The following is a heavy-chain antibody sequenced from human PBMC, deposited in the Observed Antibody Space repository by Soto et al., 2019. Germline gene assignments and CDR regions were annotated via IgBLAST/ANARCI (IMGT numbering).Heavy chain of an antibody. D-gene: IGHD3-3*01. CDR3: ARVGGTIFGVVTMHYYGMDV. CDR2: IYYSGST. Sequence: SETLSLTCTVSGGSISSGDYYWSWIRQPPGKGLEWIGYIYYSGSTYYNPSLKSRVTISVDTSKNQFSLKLSSVTAADTAVYYCARVGGTIFGVVTMHYYGMDVWGQGTTVTVSS. CDR1: GGSISSGDYY. V-gene: IGHV4-30-4*01. J-gene: IGHJ6*02.